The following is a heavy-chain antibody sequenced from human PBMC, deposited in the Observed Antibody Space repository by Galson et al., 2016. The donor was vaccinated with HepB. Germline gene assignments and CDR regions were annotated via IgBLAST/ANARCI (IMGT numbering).Heavy chain of an antibody. CDR1: GFTFSSYN. Sequence: SLRLSCAASGFTFSSYNMEWVRQAPGKGLEWVSYISSSRRTIYYADSVKGRFTITRDNAENSLYLQINSLIAEDPAVYYCASRGFDVSLDNWGQGTLVTVSS. D-gene: IGHD3-9*01. J-gene: IGHJ4*02. CDR3: ASRGFDVSLDN. CDR2: ISSSRRTI. V-gene: IGHV3-48*01.